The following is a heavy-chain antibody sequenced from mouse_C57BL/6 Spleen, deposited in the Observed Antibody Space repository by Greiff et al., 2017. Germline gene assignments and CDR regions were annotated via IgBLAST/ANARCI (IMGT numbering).Heavy chain of an antibody. CDR2: INPNYGTT. D-gene: IGHD1-1*01. V-gene: IGHV1-39*01. J-gene: IGHJ2*01. CDR1: GYSFTDYN. Sequence: VQLQQSGPELVKPGASVKISCKASGYSFTDYNLNWVKQSNGKSLEWIGVINPNYGTTSYNQKFKGKATLTVDQSSSTAYMQLNSLTSEDSAVYYCARSDYGSSLDYFDYWGQGTTLTVSS. CDR3: ARSDYGSSLDYFDY.